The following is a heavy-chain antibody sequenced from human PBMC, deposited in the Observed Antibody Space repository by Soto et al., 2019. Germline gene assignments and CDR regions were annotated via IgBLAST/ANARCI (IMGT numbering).Heavy chain of an antibody. D-gene: IGHD6-19*01. Sequence: EVQLVESGGNLVQPGGSLRPSCAASGFRFSIYSMNWVRQAPGKGLEWSAYITSDTKTIKYADSVKGRFTISRDNGKNSVYLKMNSLRDEDTAVYYCARSVEGHFDYWGQGTVVTVSA. CDR3: ARSVEGHFDY. CDR2: ITSDTKTI. J-gene: IGHJ4*02. V-gene: IGHV3-48*02. CDR1: GFRFSIYS.